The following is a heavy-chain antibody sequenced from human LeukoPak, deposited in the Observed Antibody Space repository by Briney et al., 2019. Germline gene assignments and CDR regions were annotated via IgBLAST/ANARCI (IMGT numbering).Heavy chain of an antibody. Sequence: PGGSLRLSCAASGFTFSSYGMHWVRQAPGKGLEWLAVIQYDESNKNYADSVKGRFTISRDNSKNTLFLQMNSLRVEDTAIYYCATELLRFVDWPTDYWAREPWSPSPQ. CDR2: IQYDESNK. J-gene: IGHJ4*02. CDR1: GFTFSSYG. D-gene: IGHD3-9*01. CDR3: ATELLRFVDWPTDY. V-gene: IGHV3-33*05.